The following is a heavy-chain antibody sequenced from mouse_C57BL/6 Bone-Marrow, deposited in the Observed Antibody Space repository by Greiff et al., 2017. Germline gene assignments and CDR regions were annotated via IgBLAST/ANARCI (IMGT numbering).Heavy chain of an antibody. Sequence: QVQLQQPGAELVKPGASVKLSCKASGYTFTNYWMHWVKQRPGQGLEWIGMMHPNGGSPDYNEKFKSEATLSVDKSSRTAYMELSSLTSEDSAVYYGARAYDYYDYTNDYWGQGTSVTVTS. J-gene: IGHJ4*01. D-gene: IGHD2-4*01. CDR1: GYTFTNYW. CDR2: MHPNGGSP. V-gene: IGHV1-64*01. CDR3: ARAYDYYDYTNDY.